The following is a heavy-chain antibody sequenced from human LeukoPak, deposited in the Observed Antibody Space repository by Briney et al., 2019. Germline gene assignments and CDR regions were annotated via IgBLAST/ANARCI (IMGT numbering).Heavy chain of an antibody. Sequence: SETLSLTCAAYGGSFSGYYWSWIRQPPGKGLEWIGEINHSGSTNYNPSLKSRVTISVDTSKNQFSLKLSSVTAADTAVYYCARGRTVLYGSGSYYFDYWGQGTLVTVSS. V-gene: IGHV4-34*01. CDR1: GGSFSGYY. J-gene: IGHJ4*02. CDR2: INHSGST. D-gene: IGHD3-10*01. CDR3: ARGRTVLYGSGSYYFDY.